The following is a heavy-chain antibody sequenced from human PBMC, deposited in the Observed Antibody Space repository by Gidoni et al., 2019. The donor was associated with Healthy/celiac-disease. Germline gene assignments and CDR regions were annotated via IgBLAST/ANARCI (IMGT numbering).Heavy chain of an antibody. CDR1: GFPFSSYA. V-gene: IGHV3-23*01. J-gene: IGHJ4*02. D-gene: IGHD6-13*01. CDR3: AKDRVGIAAALIDY. Sequence: EVQLLESVVGLVQPGGSLRISCAASGFPFSSYAMSWVRQAPGKGWEWVSESSGSGGSTYYADSVKGRVTISGDNAKNTRYLKRNRVRAEDTAVYYCAKDRVGIAAALIDYWGQGTLVTVSS. CDR2: SSGSGGST.